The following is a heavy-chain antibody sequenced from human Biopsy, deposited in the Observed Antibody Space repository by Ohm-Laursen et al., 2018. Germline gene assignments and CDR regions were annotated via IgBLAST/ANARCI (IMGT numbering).Heavy chain of an antibody. CDR3: ARSGQWARYYFDY. D-gene: IGHD6-19*01. CDR1: GFNSRVYP. V-gene: IGHV4-34*01. Sequence: LRLSCTASGFNSRVYPMTWVRQPPGKGLEWIGEINHRGYTDYNASLKGRVSISVDTSKNQLSLNLTSVTAADTAVFYCARSGQWARYYFDYWGHGTLVIVSS. CDR2: INHRGYT. J-gene: IGHJ4*01.